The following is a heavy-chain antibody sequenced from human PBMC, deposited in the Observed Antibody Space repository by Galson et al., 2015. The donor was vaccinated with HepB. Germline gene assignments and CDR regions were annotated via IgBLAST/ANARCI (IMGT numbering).Heavy chain of an antibody. J-gene: IGHJ5*02. D-gene: IGHD3-3*01. CDR2: IYHSGST. CDR3: ARVGTTFWSGYYTLNWFDP. Sequence: TLSLTCAVSGGSISSGGYSWSWIRQPPGKGLEWIGYIYHSGSTYYNPSLKSRVTISVDRSKNQFSPKLSSVTAADTAVYYCARVGTTFWSGYYTLNWFDPWCQGTLVTVSS. V-gene: IGHV4-30-2*01. CDR1: GGSISSGGYS.